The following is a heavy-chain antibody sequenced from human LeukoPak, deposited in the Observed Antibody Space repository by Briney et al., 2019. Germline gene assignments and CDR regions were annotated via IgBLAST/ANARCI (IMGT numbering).Heavy chain of an antibody. CDR3: ARESSGWAIFDY. CDR2: IKQDGSEN. V-gene: IGHV3-7*01. J-gene: IGHJ4*01. CDR1: GFTFSDYW. D-gene: IGHD6-19*01. Sequence: GGSLRLSCVASGFTFSDYWMTWVRQAPGKGLEWVANIKQDGSENFCVDSVEGRFTISRDNAENSLYLHMNSLRAEDTAVYYCARESSGWAIFDYWGHETLVTVSS.